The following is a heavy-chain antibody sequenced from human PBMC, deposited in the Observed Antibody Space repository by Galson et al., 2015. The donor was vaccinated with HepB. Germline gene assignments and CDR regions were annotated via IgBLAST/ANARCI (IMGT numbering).Heavy chain of an antibody. D-gene: IGHD6-6*01. CDR1: GYSFTSYW. CDR3: ARVPEYSSSYAPLGY. J-gene: IGHJ4*02. CDR2: IYPGDSDT. Sequence: QSGAEVKKPGESLKISCKGSGYSFTSYWIGWVRQMPGKGLEWMGIIYPGDSDTRYSPSFQGQVTISADKSISTAYMELSSLRSEDTAVYYCARVPEYSSSYAPLGYWGQGTLVTVSS. V-gene: IGHV5-51*01.